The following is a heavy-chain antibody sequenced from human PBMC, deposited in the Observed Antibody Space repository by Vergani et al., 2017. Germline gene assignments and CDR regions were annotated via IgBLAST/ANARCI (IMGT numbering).Heavy chain of an antibody. V-gene: IGHV1-18*01. CDR1: GYTFTSYG. D-gene: IGHD1-26*01. Sequence: QVQLVQSGAEVKKPGALVKVSCKASGYTFTSYGISWVRQAPGQGLERMGGTSAYNGNTNHAQKLQGRVTMTTDTSTSTAYMELRSPGSDDTAVYYCAREGGGAGYGMDVWGQGTTVTVSS. J-gene: IGHJ6*02. CDR2: TSAYNGNT. CDR3: AREGGGAGYGMDV.